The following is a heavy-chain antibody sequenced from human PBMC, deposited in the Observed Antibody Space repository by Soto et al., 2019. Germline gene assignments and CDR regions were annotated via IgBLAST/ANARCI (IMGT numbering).Heavy chain of an antibody. CDR2: IYYSGST. D-gene: IGHD6-13*01. CDR3: ARGPEYSSSWNYFDY. CDR1: GGSISSGGYY. Sequence: QVQLQESGPGLVKPSQTLSLTCTVSGGSISSGGYYWSWIRQHPGKGLEWIGYIYYSGSTDYNPSLKSRVTISVDTSKNQFSLKLSSVTAADTAVYYCARGPEYSSSWNYFDYWGQGTLVTVSS. V-gene: IGHV4-31*03. J-gene: IGHJ4*02.